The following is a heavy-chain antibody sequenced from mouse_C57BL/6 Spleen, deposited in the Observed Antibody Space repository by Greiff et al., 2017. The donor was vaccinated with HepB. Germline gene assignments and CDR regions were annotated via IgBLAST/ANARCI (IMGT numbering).Heavy chain of an antibody. J-gene: IGHJ3*01. Sequence: EVQLVESGGGLVQPKGSLKLSCAASGFSFNTYAMNWVRQAPGKGLEWVARIRSKSNNYATYYADSVKDRFTISRDDSESMLYLQMNNLKTEDTAMYYCVRQSYGSSPAWFAYWGQGTLVTVSA. CDR3: VRQSYGSSPAWFAY. D-gene: IGHD1-1*01. V-gene: IGHV10-1*01. CDR2: IRSKSNNYAT. CDR1: GFSFNTYA.